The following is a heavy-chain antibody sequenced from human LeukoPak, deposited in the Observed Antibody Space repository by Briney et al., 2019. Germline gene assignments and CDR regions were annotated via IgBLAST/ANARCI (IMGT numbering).Heavy chain of an antibody. CDR2: IYYSGST. D-gene: IGHD2-15*01. CDR3: ARHRSGGSCHFDY. Sequence: KPSETLSLTCTVSGGSISSSSYYWGWIRQPPGKGLEWIGSIYYSGSTYYNPSLKSRVTISVDTSKNQFSLKLSSVTAADTAVYYCARHRSGGSCHFDYWGQGTLVTVSS. J-gene: IGHJ4*02. CDR1: GGSISSSSYY. V-gene: IGHV4-39*01.